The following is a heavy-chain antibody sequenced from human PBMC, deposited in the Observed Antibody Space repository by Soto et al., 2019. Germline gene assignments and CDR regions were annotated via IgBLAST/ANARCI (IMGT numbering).Heavy chain of an antibody. Sequence: ASVKVSCKASGFTFTSSAMQWVRQARGQRLEWIGWIVDGSGNTNYAQKFQEIVTITRDMSTTTAYMELSSLRSEGTAVYYCAAVGPDYYDSRGPRAFDIWGQGTMVTVSS. CDR2: IVDGSGNT. CDR1: GFTFTSSA. D-gene: IGHD3-22*01. CDR3: AAVGPDYYDSRGPRAFDI. V-gene: IGHV1-58*02. J-gene: IGHJ3*02.